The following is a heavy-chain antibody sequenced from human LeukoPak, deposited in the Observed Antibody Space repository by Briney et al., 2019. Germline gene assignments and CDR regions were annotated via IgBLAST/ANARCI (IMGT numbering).Heavy chain of an antibody. CDR1: GFTFTNAW. V-gene: IGHV3-21*01. Sequence: GGSLRLSCAASGFTFTNAWMSWVRQAPGKGLEWVASIRSYSSYIHYADSVKGRFTISRDDAKKSLDLQMNSLRAEDTAVYFCARYSEVYYYVDVWGAGTTVIVSS. CDR2: IRSYSSYI. CDR3: ARYSEVYYYVDV. D-gene: IGHD2-21*01. J-gene: IGHJ6*03.